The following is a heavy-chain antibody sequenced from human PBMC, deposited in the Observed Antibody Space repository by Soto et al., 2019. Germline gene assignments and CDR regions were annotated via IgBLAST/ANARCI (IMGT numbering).Heavy chain of an antibody. J-gene: IGHJ6*02. Sequence: SCKVSGYTLTELSMHWVRQAPGKGLEWVSGISWNSGSIGYADSVKGRFTISRDNAKNSLYLQMNSLRAEDTALYYCAKASGPTGYSYGSGYYYYGMDVWGQGTTVTVSS. CDR3: AKASGPTGYSYGSGYYYYGMDV. CDR1: GYTLTELS. D-gene: IGHD5-18*01. V-gene: IGHV3-9*01. CDR2: ISWNSGSI.